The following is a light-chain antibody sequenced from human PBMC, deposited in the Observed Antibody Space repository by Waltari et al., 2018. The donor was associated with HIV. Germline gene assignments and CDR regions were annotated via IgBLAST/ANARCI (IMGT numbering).Light chain of an antibody. J-gene: IGKJ3*01. CDR3: QQYFSSPRT. CDR2: WAS. V-gene: IGKV4-1*01. CDR1: QSVLHSSNNTNY. Sequence: DIVMTQSPDSLAVSLGERATINCKSSQSVLHSSNNTNYLAWYQQKPGQTPKLLTSWASTRESGVPDRFSGSGSGTDFTLTINSLQAEDVAVYYCQQYFSSPRTFGPGTKVDV.